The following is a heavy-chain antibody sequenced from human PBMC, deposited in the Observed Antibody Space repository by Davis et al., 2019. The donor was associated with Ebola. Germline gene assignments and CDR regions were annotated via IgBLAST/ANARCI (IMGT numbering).Heavy chain of an antibody. CDR3: TSRVAAAGNDY. CDR1: GFTFSGSA. V-gene: IGHV3-73*01. Sequence: GESLKISCAASGFTFSGSAMHWVRQASGKGLEWVGRIRSKANSYATAYAASVKGRFTISRDDSKNTAYLQMNSLKTEDTAVYYCTSRVAAAGNDYWGQGTLVTVSS. J-gene: IGHJ4*02. D-gene: IGHD6-13*01. CDR2: IRSKANSYAT.